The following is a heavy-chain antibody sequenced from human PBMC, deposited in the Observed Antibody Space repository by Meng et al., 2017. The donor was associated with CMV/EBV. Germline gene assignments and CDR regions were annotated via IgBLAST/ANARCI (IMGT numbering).Heavy chain of an antibody. Sequence: GGSLRLSCAASGFTFNTYAMHWVRQAPGKGLEWVAVISYDGSNKYTADSVQGRLTISRDNSKNNLYLQMNSLTVEDTAVYYCVRDQGGESMIAVLIVRFGMDVWGQGTTVTVSS. CDR3: VRDQGGESMIAVLIVRFGMDV. J-gene: IGHJ6*02. V-gene: IGHV3-30*04. CDR1: GFTFNTYA. CDR2: ISYDGSNK. D-gene: IGHD3-22*01.